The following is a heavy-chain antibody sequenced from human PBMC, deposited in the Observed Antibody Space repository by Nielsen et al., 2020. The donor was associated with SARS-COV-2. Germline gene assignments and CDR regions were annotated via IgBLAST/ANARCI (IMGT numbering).Heavy chain of an antibody. Sequence: GGSLRLSCAASGFTFSSYEMNWARQAPGKGLEWVSYISSSGSTIYYADSVKGRFSISRDNAKNSLFLQMNSLRAEDTAVYYCARGLGEVADYWGQGALVTVSS. CDR1: GFTFSSYE. D-gene: IGHD3-10*01. CDR2: ISSSGSTI. J-gene: IGHJ4*02. CDR3: ARGLGEVADY. V-gene: IGHV3-48*03.